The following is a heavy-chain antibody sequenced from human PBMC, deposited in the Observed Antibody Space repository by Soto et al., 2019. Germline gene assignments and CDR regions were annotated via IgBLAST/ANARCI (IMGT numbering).Heavy chain of an antibody. D-gene: IGHD3-10*01. Sequence: QVQLVESGGGVVQPGRSLRLSCAASGFTFSSYGMHWVRQAPGKGLEWVAVISYDGSNKYYADSVKGLFTISRDNSKNTLYLQMNSLRAEDTDVYYCAKEGGYYGSGSYSVGENYYGMDVWGQGTTVTVSS. V-gene: IGHV3-30*18. J-gene: IGHJ6*02. CDR3: AKEGGYYGSGSYSVGENYYGMDV. CDR2: ISYDGSNK. CDR1: GFTFSSYG.